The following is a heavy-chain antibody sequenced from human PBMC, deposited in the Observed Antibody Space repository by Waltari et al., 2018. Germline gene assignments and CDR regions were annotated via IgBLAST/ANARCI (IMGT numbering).Heavy chain of an antibody. CDR1: GFSVSDNF. V-gene: IGHV3-53*01. CDR2: TYTFGTT. J-gene: IGHJ6*03. CDR3: ARVAGTALHRYYHYYMDL. Sequence: EVEVVESGGGLMQPGGSLRLSCAASGFSVSDNFISWVRQAPGKGLEWVSITYTFGTTYVAKSVKGRFTISRNNSRNTVDLQMNSLRVEDTAVYFCARVAGTALHRYYHYYMDLWGKGTTVTVSS. D-gene: IGHD2-15*01.